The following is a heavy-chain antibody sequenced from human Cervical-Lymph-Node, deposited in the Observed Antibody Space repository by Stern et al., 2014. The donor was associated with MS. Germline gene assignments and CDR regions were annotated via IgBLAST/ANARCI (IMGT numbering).Heavy chain of an antibody. V-gene: IGHV1-18*01. D-gene: IGHD2-2*01. CDR2: VSAYNDYT. CDR3: ARDWGLVVPAAPDP. CDR1: GYTFTSYG. J-gene: IGHJ5*02. Sequence: VQLVESGAEVKKPGASVKVSCRASGYTFTSYGINWLRQAPGQGLEWMGWVSAYNDYTNYSQKFQGRVTLPPDTSTRPAYLELRSLRSDDTAVDYFARDWGLVVPAAPDPWGQGTLVTGS.